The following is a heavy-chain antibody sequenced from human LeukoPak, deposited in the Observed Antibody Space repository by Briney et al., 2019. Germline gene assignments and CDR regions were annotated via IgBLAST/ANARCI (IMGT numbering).Heavy chain of an antibody. J-gene: IGHJ4*02. D-gene: IGHD5-12*01. CDR2: INPNSGGT. V-gene: IGHV1-2*06. CDR1: GYTFTGYY. CDR3: ARVGGYSGYNFDY. Sequence: ASVKVSCKASGYTFTGYYIHWVRQAPGQGLEWMGRINPNSGGTNYVQKFQGRVTMTRDTSISTAYMELSGLRSDDTAVYYCARVGGYSGYNFDYWGQGTLVTVSS.